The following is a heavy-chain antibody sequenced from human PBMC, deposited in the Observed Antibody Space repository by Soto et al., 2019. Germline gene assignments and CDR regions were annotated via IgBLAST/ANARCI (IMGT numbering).Heavy chain of an antibody. Sequence: QVQLVQSGAEVKKPGASVKVSCKASGYTFTSYDINWVRQATGQGLEWMGWMNPNSGNTGYAQKFQGRVTMTRNTSISTAYVELSSLRSEDTAVYYCARGGCISTSCFGYYYYGMDVWGQGTTVTVSS. CDR2: MNPNSGNT. CDR1: GYTFTSYD. J-gene: IGHJ6*02. CDR3: ARGGCISTSCFGYYYYGMDV. D-gene: IGHD2-2*01. V-gene: IGHV1-8*01.